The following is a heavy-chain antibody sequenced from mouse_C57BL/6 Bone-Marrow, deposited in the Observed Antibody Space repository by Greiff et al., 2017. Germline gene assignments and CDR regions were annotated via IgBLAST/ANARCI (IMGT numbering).Heavy chain of an antibody. CDR1: GFTFSSYG. J-gene: IGHJ1*03. Sequence: EVMLLESGGDLVKPGGSLKLSCAASGFTFSSYGMSWVRQTPDKRLEWVATISSGGSYTYYPDSVKGRFTISRDNAKNTLYLQMSSLKSEDTAMYYCARSSRVRGYFDVWGTGTTVTVSS. CDR2: ISSGGSYT. V-gene: IGHV5-6*01. CDR3: ARSSRVRGYFDV.